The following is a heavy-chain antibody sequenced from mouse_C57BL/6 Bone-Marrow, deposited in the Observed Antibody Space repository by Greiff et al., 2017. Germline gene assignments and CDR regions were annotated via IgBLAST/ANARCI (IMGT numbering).Heavy chain of an antibody. J-gene: IGHJ4*01. V-gene: IGHV1-69*01. CDR3: ARGDYYYGSSPYAMDY. CDR2: IDPSDSYT. D-gene: IGHD1-1*01. Sequence: QVHVKQPGAELVMPGASVKLSCKASGYTFTSYWMHWVKQRPGQGLEWIGEIDPSDSYTNYNQKFKGKSTLTVDKSSSTAYMQLSSLTSEDSAVYYCARGDYYYGSSPYAMDYWGQGTSVTVSS. CDR1: GYTFTSYW.